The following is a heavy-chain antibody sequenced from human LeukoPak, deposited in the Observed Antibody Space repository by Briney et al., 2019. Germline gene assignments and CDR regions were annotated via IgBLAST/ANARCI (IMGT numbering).Heavy chain of an antibody. CDR3: AKVKWKLIGYFDY. CDR1: GLTFSSHW. Sequence: PGGSLRLSCAASGLTFSSHWMHWVRQAPGKGLVWVSRITNDGSSTTYADSVKGRFTISRDNAKNMLYLQMNSLRAEDTAVYFCAKVKWKLIGYFDYWGQGTLVTVSS. V-gene: IGHV3-74*01. CDR2: ITNDGSST. J-gene: IGHJ4*02. D-gene: IGHD1-20*01.